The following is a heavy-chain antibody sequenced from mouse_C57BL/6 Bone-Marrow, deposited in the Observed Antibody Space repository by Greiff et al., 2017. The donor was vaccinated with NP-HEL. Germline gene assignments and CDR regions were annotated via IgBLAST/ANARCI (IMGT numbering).Heavy chain of an antibody. CDR3: ARYSNYGNY. CDR1: GYTFTSYG. J-gene: IGHJ2*01. V-gene: IGHV1-81*01. D-gene: IGHD2-5*01. Sequence: VHLVESGAELARPGASVKLSCKASGYTFTSYGISWVKQRTGQGLEWIGEIYPRSGNTYYNEKFKGKATLTADKSSSTAYMELRSLTSEDSAVYFCARYSNYGNYWGQGTTLTVSS. CDR2: IYPRSGNT.